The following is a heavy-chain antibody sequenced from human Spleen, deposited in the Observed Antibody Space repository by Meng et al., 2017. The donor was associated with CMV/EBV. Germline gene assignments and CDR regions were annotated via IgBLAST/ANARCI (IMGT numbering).Heavy chain of an antibody. J-gene: IGHJ4*02. CDR1: GGSFSGYY. CDR2: INHSGST. V-gene: IGHV4-34*01. CDR3: ARSGSSPSTFIDY. Sequence: GSLRLSCAVYGGSFSGYYWSWIRQPPGKGLKWIGEINHSGSTNYNPSLKSRVTISVDTSKNQFSLKLSSVTAADTAVYYCARSGSSPSTFIDYWGQGTLVTVSS. D-gene: IGHD6-6*01.